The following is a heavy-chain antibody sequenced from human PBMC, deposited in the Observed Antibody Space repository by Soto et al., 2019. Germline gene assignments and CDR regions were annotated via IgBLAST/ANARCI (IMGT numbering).Heavy chain of an antibody. CDR2: ISSTTNYI. Sequence: EVQLVESGGGLVKPGGSLRLSCAASGFTFTRYSMNWVRQAPGKGLEWVSSISSTTNYIYYADSMKGRFTVSRDNVKNSVYLEMNSLSAEDTAVYYCARESEDLTSNFDYWGQGTLVTVSS. J-gene: IGHJ4*02. V-gene: IGHV3-21*01. CDR1: GFTFTRYS. CDR3: ARESEDLTSNFDY.